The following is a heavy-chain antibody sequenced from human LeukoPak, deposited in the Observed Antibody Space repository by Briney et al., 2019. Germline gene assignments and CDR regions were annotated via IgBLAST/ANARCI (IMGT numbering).Heavy chain of an antibody. D-gene: IGHD6-19*01. V-gene: IGHV3-23*01. CDR3: AKERSGGWPFDY. CDR2: ISGSGGST. J-gene: IGHJ4*02. CDR1: GFTFSTYA. Sequence: AGLSLRLSCAASGFTFSTYAMSSVRQAPGQRLESVSGISGSGGSTYYADSVRGRFTLSRDNSKNTLYLQMNSLRAEDTTIYYCAKERSGGWPFDYWGQGTLVTVSS.